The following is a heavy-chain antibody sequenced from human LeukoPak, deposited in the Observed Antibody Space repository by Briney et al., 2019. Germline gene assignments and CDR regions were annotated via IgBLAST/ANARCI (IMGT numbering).Heavy chain of an antibody. D-gene: IGHD6-13*01. CDR3: ARGRVAAAGTNFDY. CDR2: IYYSGST. V-gene: IGHV4-59*01. J-gene: IGHJ4*02. Sequence: SETLSLTCTVSGGSISSYYWSWIRQPSGKGLEWIGYIYYSGSTNYNPSLKSRVTISVDTSKNQFSLKLSSVTAADTAVYYCARGRVAAAGTNFDYWGQGTLVTVSS. CDR1: GGSISSYY.